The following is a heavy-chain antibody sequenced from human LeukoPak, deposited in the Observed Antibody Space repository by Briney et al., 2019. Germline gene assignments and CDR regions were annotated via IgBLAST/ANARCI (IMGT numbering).Heavy chain of an antibody. J-gene: IGHJ6*03. Sequence: GGSLRLSCAASGFTFSSYGMSWVRQAPGKGLEWVSAISGSGGSTYYADSVKGRFTISRDNSKNTLYLQMNSLRAEDTAVYYCAKGLLWFGELLYTSYYYMDVWGKGTTVTISS. V-gene: IGHV3-23*01. CDR3: AKGLLWFGELLYTSYYYMDV. CDR1: GFTFSSYG. CDR2: ISGSGGST. D-gene: IGHD3-10*01.